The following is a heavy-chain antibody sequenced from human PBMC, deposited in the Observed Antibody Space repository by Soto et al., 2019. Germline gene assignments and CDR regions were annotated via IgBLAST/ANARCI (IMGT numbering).Heavy chain of an antibody. J-gene: IGHJ4*02. CDR3: ASTVLRRDGYNCVY. CDR1: GGTFSSYA. V-gene: IGHV1-69*13. D-gene: IGHD5-12*01. Sequence: GASVKVSCKASGGTFSSYAISWVRQDPGQGLEWMGGIIPIFGTANYAQKFQGRVTITADESTSTAYMELSSLRSEDTAVYYCASTVLRRDGYNCVYWGQGTLVTVSS. CDR2: IIPIFGTA.